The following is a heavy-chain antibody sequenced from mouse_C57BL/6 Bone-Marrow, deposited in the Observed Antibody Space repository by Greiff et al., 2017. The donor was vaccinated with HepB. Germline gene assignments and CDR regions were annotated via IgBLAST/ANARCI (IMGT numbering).Heavy chain of an antibody. J-gene: IGHJ3*01. D-gene: IGHD1-1*01. Sequence: VQLQQSGPELVKPGASVKISCKASGYSFTSYYIHWVKQRPGQGLEWIGWIYPGSGNTKYNEKFKGKATLTADTSSSTAYMQLSSLTSEDAAFYYCARAINYYGSSGGFAYWGQGTLVTVSA. CDR2: IYPGSGNT. CDR1: GYSFTSYY. CDR3: ARAINYYGSSGGFAY. V-gene: IGHV1-66*01.